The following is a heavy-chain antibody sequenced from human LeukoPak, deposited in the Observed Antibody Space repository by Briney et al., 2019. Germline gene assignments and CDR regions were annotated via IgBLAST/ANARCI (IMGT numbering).Heavy chain of an antibody. CDR2: IYYSGST. V-gene: IGHV4-59*01. CDR3: ARAPLRLRFLEWFGAFDT. J-gene: IGHJ3*02. CDR1: GGSISSYY. Sequence: SSETLSLTCTVSGGSISSYYWSWIRQPPGKGLEWIGYIYYSGSTNYNPSLKSRVTISVDTSKNQFSLKLSSVTAADTAVYYCARAPLRLRFLEWFGAFDTWGQGTMVTVSS. D-gene: IGHD3-3*01.